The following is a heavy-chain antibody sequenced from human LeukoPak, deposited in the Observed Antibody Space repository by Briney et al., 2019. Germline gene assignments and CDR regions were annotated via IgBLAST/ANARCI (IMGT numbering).Heavy chain of an antibody. CDR2: IGGSGDKT. CDR3: VRRGDASSGWGDHDY. V-gene: IGHV3-23*01. J-gene: IGHJ4*02. Sequence: GGSLRLSCAVSGITLSNYGMSWVRQAPGKGLEGVSTIGGSGDKTFYADSVKGRFTISRDNSKNMLHLQMSSLTGEDTALYYCVRRGDASSGWGDHDYWGQGALVTVSS. CDR1: GITLSNYG. D-gene: IGHD6-19*01.